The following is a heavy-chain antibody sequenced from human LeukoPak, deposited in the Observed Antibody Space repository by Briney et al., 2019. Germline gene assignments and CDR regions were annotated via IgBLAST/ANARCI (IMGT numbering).Heavy chain of an antibody. Sequence: GGSLRLSCAASGFTFDDYAMHWVRQAPGKGLERVSGISWSSGNIGYADSVKGRFTISRDNAKNSLYLQMNSLRAEDTALYYCTKDMSYKGTWGSYPDSRGQGTLVTVSS. D-gene: IGHD3-16*02. CDR3: TKDMSYKGTWGSYPDS. CDR2: ISWSSGNI. J-gene: IGHJ4*02. V-gene: IGHV3-9*01. CDR1: GFTFDDYA.